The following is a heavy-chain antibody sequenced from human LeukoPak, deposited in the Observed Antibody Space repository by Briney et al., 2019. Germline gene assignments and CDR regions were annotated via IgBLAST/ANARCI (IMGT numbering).Heavy chain of an antibody. CDR3: ASGPWFAP. CDR2: IYTSGST. J-gene: IGHJ5*02. V-gene: IGHV4-4*09. Sequence: SETLSLTCTVSGGSISIYYSSWIRQPPGKGLEWIGYIYTSGSTNYNPSLTSRVTISVDTSKNQFSLKLSSVTAANTAVYYCASGPWFAPWGQGTLVTVSS. CDR1: GGSISIYY.